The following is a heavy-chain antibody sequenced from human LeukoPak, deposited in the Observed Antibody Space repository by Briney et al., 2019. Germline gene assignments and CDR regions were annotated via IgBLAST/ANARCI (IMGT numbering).Heavy chain of an antibody. CDR3: ARVLWFGDFDY. CDR2: ISYGGGT. D-gene: IGHD3-10*01. J-gene: IGHJ4*02. CDR1: GGSISSSGYF. Sequence: SETLSLTCAVSGGSISSSGYFWGWIRQSPGKGLEWIGSISYGGGTYYNPSLKSRVTISLDTSKNQFSLRLSSVTAADTAVYYCARVLWFGDFDYWGQGTLVTVSS. V-gene: IGHV4-39*07.